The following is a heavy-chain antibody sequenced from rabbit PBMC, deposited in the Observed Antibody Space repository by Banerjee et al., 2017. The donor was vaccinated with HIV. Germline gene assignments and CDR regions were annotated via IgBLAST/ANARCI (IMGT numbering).Heavy chain of an antibody. Sequence: QEQLVESGGGLVKPGASLTLTCKASGFSFSSGYDMCWVRQAPGKGLEWIACIYTGSGSTYYANWAKGRFTVSKTSSTTVTLQMTSLTAADTATYFCAREIPATGSYDLWGPGTLVTVS. J-gene: IGHJ4*01. CDR3: AREIPATGSYDL. D-gene: IGHD5-1*01. V-gene: IGHV1S45*01. CDR2: IYTGSGST. CDR1: GFSFSSGYD.